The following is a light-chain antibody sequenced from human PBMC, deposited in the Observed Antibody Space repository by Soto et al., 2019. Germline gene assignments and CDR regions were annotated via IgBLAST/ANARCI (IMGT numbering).Light chain of an antibody. Sequence: DIQLTQSPSVLSASVGDRVTITCRASQGISSYLAWYQQKPGKAPKLLIYAASTLQSGVPSRFSGSGSGTEFTLTISSLQPEDFATYYCQQLNSYPLMYTFGQGTKLEIK. CDR3: QQLNSYPLMYT. CDR2: AAS. V-gene: IGKV1-9*01. CDR1: QGISSY. J-gene: IGKJ2*01.